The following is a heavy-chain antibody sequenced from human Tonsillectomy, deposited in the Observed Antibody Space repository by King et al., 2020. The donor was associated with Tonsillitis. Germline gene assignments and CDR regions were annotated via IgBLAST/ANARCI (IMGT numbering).Heavy chain of an antibody. Sequence: VQLQESGGGLVQPGGSLRLSCAASGFTFSSYAMSWVRQAPGKGLEWVSAISGSGGSTYYADSVKGRFTISRDNSKNKLYLQMNSLRAEDTAVYYCAKVAGQWLVRGGYFDFWGQGTLVTVSS. J-gene: IGHJ4*02. V-gene: IGHV3-23*01. CDR2: ISGSGGST. CDR1: GFTFSSYA. D-gene: IGHD6-19*01. CDR3: AKVAGQWLVRGGYFDF.